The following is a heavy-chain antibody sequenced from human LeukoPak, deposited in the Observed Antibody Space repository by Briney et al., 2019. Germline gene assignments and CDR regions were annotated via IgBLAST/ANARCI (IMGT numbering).Heavy chain of an antibody. J-gene: IGHJ5*02. CDR3: ARGSGYQLLDEYKWFDP. CDR2: IYYSGST. V-gene: IGHV4-31*03. D-gene: IGHD2-2*01. Sequence: SETLSLTCTVSGGSISSGGYYWSWIRQHPGKGLEWIGYIYYSGSTYYNPSLKSRVTISVDTSKNQFSLKLSSVTAADTAVYYCARGSGYQLLDEYKWFDPWGRGTLVTVSS. CDR1: GGSISSGGYY.